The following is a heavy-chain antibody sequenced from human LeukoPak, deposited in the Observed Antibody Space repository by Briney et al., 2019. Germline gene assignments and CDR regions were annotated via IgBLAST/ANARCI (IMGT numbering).Heavy chain of an antibody. D-gene: IGHD6-19*01. CDR1: GFTLSTQP. J-gene: IGHJ4*02. Sequence: GGSLRLSCAGSGFTLSTQPMSWVRQAPGKGLEWVSTISSAGHTHYADSVKGRFTISRDNSKSTLHLQMNSLRGEDTAIYYCAKDRWDSSGRFSEFRGQGALVTVSS. V-gene: IGHV3-23*01. CDR3: AKDRWDSSGRFSEF. CDR2: ISSAGHT.